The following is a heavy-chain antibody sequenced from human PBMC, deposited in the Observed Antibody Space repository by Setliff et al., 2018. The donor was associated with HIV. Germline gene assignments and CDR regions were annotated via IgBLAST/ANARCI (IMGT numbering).Heavy chain of an antibody. Sequence: SVKVSCKASGGTFSSYAISWVRQAPGQGLEWMGGIIPIFGTANYAQKFQGRVIMTTDTSTSTAYMELSRLRSDDTAVYYCARFHSSGWYNGMDVWGQGTTVTVSS. V-gene: IGHV1-69*05. CDR3: ARFHSSGWYNGMDV. CDR2: IIPIFGTA. D-gene: IGHD6-19*01. CDR1: GGTFSSYA. J-gene: IGHJ6*02.